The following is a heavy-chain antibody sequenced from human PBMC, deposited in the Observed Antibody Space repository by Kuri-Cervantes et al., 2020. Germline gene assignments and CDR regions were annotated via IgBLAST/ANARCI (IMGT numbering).Heavy chain of an antibody. CDR2: ISAYNGNT. V-gene: IGHV1-18*01. J-gene: IGHJ6*02. CDR1: GYTFTSYG. CDR3: ARVQIEVESTETGTTHYYYAMDV. D-gene: IGHD1-1*01. Sequence: ASVKVSCKASGYTFTSYGISWVRQAPGQGLEWMGWISAYNGNTNYAQKLQGRVTMTTETATNTAYMELWGLRSDDTAVYYCARVQIEVESTETGTTHYYYAMDVWGQGTTVTVSS.